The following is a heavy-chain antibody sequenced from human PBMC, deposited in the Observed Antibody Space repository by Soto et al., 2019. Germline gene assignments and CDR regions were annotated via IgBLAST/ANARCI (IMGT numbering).Heavy chain of an antibody. D-gene: IGHD1-7*01. CDR3: AKKITGTSLDYYYYGMDV. Sequence: PAEPLSLTCAVYGGSISISNWWSWVRQPPGKGLEWIGEIYHSGSTNYNPSLKSRVTISVDKSKNQFSLKLSSVTAADTAVYYCAKKITGTSLDYYYYGMDVWGQGTTVTVS. V-gene: IGHV4-4*02. J-gene: IGHJ6*02. CDR1: GGSISISNW. CDR2: IYHSGST.